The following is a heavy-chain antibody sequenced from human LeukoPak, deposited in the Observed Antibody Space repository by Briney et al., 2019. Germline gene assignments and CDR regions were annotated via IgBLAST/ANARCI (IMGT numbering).Heavy chain of an antibody. V-gene: IGHV1-18*04. CDR2: ISAYNDNT. CDR1: GYIFISYG. Sequence: ASVKVSCKASGYIFISYGISWVRQAPGQGLEWMGGISAYNDNTNYAQKFQGRVTMTTDTSTSTAYMELRTLRSDDTAVYYCARDRPYYDSSGYYPNDYWGQGTLVTVSS. CDR3: ARDRPYYDSSGYYPNDY. D-gene: IGHD3-22*01. J-gene: IGHJ4*02.